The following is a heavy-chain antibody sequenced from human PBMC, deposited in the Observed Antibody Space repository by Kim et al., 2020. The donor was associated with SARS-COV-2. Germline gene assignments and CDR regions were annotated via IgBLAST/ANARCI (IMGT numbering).Heavy chain of an antibody. Sequence: GGSLRLSCAASGITFSNYYMAWVRQAPGKGLESVANIKEDGSEKYYVDSVKGRFTISRDNAKNSLYLQMNSLRAEDTAVYYCARDFDYSLDYWGQGTLVTVSS. V-gene: IGHV3-7*01. CDR2: IKEDGSEK. D-gene: IGHD3-9*01. CDR1: GITFSNYY. J-gene: IGHJ4*02. CDR3: ARDFDYSLDY.